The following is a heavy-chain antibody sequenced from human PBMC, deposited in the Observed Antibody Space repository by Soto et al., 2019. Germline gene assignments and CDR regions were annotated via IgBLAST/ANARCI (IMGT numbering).Heavy chain of an antibody. CDR1: GGTFSSYA. D-gene: IGHD2-15*01. CDR2: IIPIFGTA. J-gene: IGHJ4*02. Sequence: QVQLVQSGAEVKKPGSSVKVSCKASGGTFSSYAISWVRQAPGQGLEWMGGIIPIFGTANYAQKFQGRVTITADESTRTSYMERSSLRSEDTAVYYCARGGGGYCSGGSCFSLDYWGQGTLVTVSS. V-gene: IGHV1-69*01. CDR3: ARGGGGYCSGGSCFSLDY.